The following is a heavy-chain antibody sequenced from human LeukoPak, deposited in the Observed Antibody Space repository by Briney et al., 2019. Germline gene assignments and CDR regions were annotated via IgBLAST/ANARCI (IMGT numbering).Heavy chain of an antibody. J-gene: IGHJ3*02. Sequence: SETLSLTCTVSGGSISSSSYYWGWIRQPPGKGLEWIGGIYYSGSTYYNPSLKSRVTISVDTSKNQFSLKLSSVTAADTAVYYCARHPFSLTAFDAFDIWGKGTMVTVSS. V-gene: IGHV4-39*01. D-gene: IGHD2-21*02. CDR2: IYYSGST. CDR1: GGSISSSSYY. CDR3: ARHPFSLTAFDAFDI.